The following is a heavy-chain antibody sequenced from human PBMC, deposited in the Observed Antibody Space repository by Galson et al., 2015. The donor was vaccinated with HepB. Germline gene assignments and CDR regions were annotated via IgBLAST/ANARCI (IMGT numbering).Heavy chain of an antibody. CDR3: ARGGGDIVVVPAAIRAFDF. Sequence: SLRLSCAASAFTFSAYGMHWVRQAPGKGLEWVAVIWFDGRSTYYADSVKGRFTISRDNSKNTLFLQMNSLRAEDTAVYYCARGGGDIVVVPAAIRAFDFWGQGTLVTDSS. CDR1: AFTFSAYG. CDR2: IWFDGRST. V-gene: IGHV3-33*01. D-gene: IGHD2-2*01. J-gene: IGHJ3*01.